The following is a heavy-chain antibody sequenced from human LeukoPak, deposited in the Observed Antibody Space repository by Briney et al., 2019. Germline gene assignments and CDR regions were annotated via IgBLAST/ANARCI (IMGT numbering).Heavy chain of an antibody. D-gene: IGHD2-2*01. CDR2: INHSGST. CDR3: ASLPSPPYDYYYGMDV. J-gene: IGHJ6*02. Sequence: KASETLSLTCAVYGGSFSGYYWSWIRQPPGKGLEWIGEINHSGSTNYNPSLKSRVTISVDTSKNQFSLKLSSVTAADTAVYYCASLPSPPYDYYYGMDVWGQGTTVTVSS. CDR1: GGSFSGYY. V-gene: IGHV4-34*01.